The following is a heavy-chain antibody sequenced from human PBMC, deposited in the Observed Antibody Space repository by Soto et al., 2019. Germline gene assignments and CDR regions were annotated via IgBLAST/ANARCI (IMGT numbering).Heavy chain of an antibody. J-gene: IGHJ6*03. CDR1: GGSFSGYY. D-gene: IGHD3-10*01. Sequence: QVQLQQWGAGLLKPSETLSLTCAVYGGSFSGYYWSWIRQPPGKGLEWIGEINHSGSTTYNPSLKSRVTISVDTSKNQFSLKLSSVTAEDTAVYYCARFTAKRGRCFGESNRYYYYYYYMDVWGKGTTVTVSS. CDR3: ARFTAKRGRCFGESNRYYYYYYYMDV. CDR2: INHSGST. V-gene: IGHV4-34*01.